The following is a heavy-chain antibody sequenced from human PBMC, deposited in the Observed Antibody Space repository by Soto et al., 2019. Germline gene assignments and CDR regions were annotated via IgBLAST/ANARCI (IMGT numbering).Heavy chain of an antibody. CDR3: ARVKESDYYDSSGYLYYFDY. V-gene: IGHV4-61*01. D-gene: IGHD3-22*01. CDR2: IYHTGKT. Sequence: PSETLSLTCDVSGTSVSSGSFYFHWIRQAPGKGLDWIGYIYHTGKTNYNPSLKSRVTISVDTSKNQFSLKLSSVTAADTAVYYCARVKESDYYDSSGYLYYFDYWGQGTLVTVSS. J-gene: IGHJ4*02. CDR1: GTSVSSGSFY.